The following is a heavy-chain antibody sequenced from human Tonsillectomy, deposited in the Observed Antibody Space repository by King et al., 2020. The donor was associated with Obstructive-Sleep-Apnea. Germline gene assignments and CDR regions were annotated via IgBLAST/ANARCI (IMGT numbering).Heavy chain of an antibody. D-gene: IGHD3-3*01. CDR3: ARAEDFWSGYPSYYFDY. CDR2: IYYNGST. CDR1: GGSFTYYY. V-gene: IGHV4-59*01. J-gene: IGHJ4*02. Sequence: VPLQESGPGLVKPSETLSLTCTVSGGSFTYYYWSWIRPPPGKGLEWIGYIYYNGSTKYNPSLKSRVTISVDTSKNQFSLKLSSVTTADTAVYYCARAEDFWSGYPSYYFDYWGQGTLVTVSS.